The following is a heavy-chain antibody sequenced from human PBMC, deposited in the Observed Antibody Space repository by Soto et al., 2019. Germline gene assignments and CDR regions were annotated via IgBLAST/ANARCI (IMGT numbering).Heavy chain of an antibody. J-gene: IGHJ6*02. CDR2: TYYRSRWYS. Sequence: SQTLSLTCVISGDSVSSSSVAWNWVRQSPSRGLEWLGRTYYRSRWYSDFAVSVRGRIVINADTSKNQFSLQLNSVTPEDTAVYFCARSDEVFDYYYYGLDVWGQGTTVTVSS. CDR3: ARSDEVFDYYYYGLDV. CDR1: GDSVSSSSVA. V-gene: IGHV6-1*01.